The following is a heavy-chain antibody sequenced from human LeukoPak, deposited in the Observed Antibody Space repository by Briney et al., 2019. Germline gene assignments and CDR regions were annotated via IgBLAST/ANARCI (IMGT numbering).Heavy chain of an antibody. CDR3: ARDKEYQLPYFDY. J-gene: IGHJ4*02. CDR1: GFTFSSYS. V-gene: IGHV3-21*01. Sequence: PGGSLRLSCAASGFTFSSYSMNWVRQAPGKGLEWVSSISSSSSYIYYADSVKGRFTNSRDNAKSSLYLQMSSLRAEDTAVYYCARDKEYQLPYFDYWGQGTLVTVSS. CDR2: ISSSSSYI. D-gene: IGHD2-2*01.